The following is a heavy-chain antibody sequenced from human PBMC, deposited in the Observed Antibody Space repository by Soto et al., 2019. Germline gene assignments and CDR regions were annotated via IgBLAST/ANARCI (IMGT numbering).Heavy chain of an antibody. V-gene: IGHV2-70*11. CDR2: IDRDDDK. D-gene: IGHD3-9*01. J-gene: IGHJ6*02. CDR3: ARTPGGYDILTGYYYYYGMDV. CDR1: GFSLSTSGMC. Sequence: SGPTLVNPTQTLTLTCTFSGFSLSTSGMCVSWIRQPPGKALEWLARIDRDDDKYYSTSLKTRLTISKDTSKNQVVLTMTNMDPVDTATYYCARTPGGYDILTGYYYYYGMDVWGQGTTVTVSS.